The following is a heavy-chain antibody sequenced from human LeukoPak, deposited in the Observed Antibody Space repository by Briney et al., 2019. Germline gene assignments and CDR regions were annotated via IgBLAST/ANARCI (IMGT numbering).Heavy chain of an antibody. CDR2: IKQDGSEI. D-gene: IGHD1-14*01. J-gene: IGHJ4*02. V-gene: IGHV3-7*01. CDR1: GFTFSSYW. CDR3: ARTGEPSEFDY. Sequence: GGSLRLSCAASGFTFSSYWMSWVRQAPGKGLEWVANIKQDGSEIYYVDFVKGRFTISRDNAKNSLDLQMNSLRAEDTAVYYCARTGEPSEFDYWGQGTLVTVSS.